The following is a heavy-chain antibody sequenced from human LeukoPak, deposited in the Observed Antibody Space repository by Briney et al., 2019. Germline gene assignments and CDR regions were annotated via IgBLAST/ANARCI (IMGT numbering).Heavy chain of an antibody. CDR3: ARSPGIWNEYGRLEY. CDR2: IFYTGST. Sequence: SETLSLTCTVSGDSVSSGGHYWNWLRQRPGKGLEWIGYIFYTGSTYYNPSLKSRVTISVDTSKNQFSLKLSSVTATDTAVYYCARSPGIWNEYGRLEYWGQGALVTVSS. CDR1: GDSVSSGGHY. D-gene: IGHD1-1*01. J-gene: IGHJ4*02. V-gene: IGHV4-31*03.